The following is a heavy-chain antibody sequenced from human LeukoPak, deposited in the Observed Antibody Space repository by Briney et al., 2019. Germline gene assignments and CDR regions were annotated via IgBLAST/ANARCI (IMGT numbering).Heavy chain of an antibody. CDR3: ARVRRTIHYDSSGYFAY. D-gene: IGHD3-22*01. V-gene: IGHV1-46*01. Sequence: GASVKVSCKASGYTFTSYYMHWVRQAPGQGLEWMGIINPSGGSTSYAQKFQGRVTMTRDTSTSTVYMELSSLRSKDTAVYYCARVRRTIHYDSSGYFAYWGQGTLVTVSS. CDR2: INPSGGST. J-gene: IGHJ4*02. CDR1: GYTFTSYY.